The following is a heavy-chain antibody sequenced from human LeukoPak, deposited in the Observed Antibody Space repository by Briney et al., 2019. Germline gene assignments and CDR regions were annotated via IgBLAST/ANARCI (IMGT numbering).Heavy chain of an antibody. CDR2: ISAYNGNT. CDR3: ARWAVYYDSSGYYGWFDP. Sequence: GASVKVSCKASGYTFTSYGISWVRQAPGQGLEWMGWISAYNGNTNYAQKLQGRVTMTTDTSTSTAYMELRSLRSDDTAVYYCARWAVYYDSSGYYGWFDPWGQGTLVTVSS. CDR1: GYTFTSYG. J-gene: IGHJ5*02. D-gene: IGHD3-22*01. V-gene: IGHV1-18*01.